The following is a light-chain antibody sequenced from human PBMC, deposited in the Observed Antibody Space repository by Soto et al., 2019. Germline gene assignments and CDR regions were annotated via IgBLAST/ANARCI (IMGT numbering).Light chain of an antibody. CDR2: KAS. Sequence: DIQMTQSPSTLSASVGHRVTISGRASQTISSLVAWYQQKPGKAPKLLIYKASTLESGVTSRFSGSGSGTEFTLTISSLQPDDLASYCCQQYSSYSTFGQGTKLEIK. V-gene: IGKV1-5*03. CDR1: QTISSL. J-gene: IGKJ2*01. CDR3: QQYSSYST.